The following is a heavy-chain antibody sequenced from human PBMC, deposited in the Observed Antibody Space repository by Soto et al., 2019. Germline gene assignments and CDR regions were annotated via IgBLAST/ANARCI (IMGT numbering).Heavy chain of an antibody. Sequence: QVQLQESGPGLVKPSQTLSLTCTVSGGSISSGDYYWSWIRQPPGKGLEWIGYVSYSGSTYYNPSLKSRVTIPLDTSKNQFSLNLSSVTAADTAVYYCARGSRVVTRVFDHWGQGTLVTVSS. V-gene: IGHV4-30-4*01. CDR3: ARGSRVVTRVFDH. D-gene: IGHD3-22*01. J-gene: IGHJ4*02. CDR1: GGSISSGDYY. CDR2: VSYSGST.